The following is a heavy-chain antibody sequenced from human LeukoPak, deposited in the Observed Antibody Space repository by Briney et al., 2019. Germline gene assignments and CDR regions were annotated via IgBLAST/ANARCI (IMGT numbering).Heavy chain of an antibody. Sequence: GGSLRLSCAPPGFTSGASYISWIPKAQGRGLRGVSYIRGSGSTIYYADSVKGRFTISRDNAKNSLYLQMNSLRAEDTAVYYCARDRRDDRRAGEFLIDYWGQGTLVTVSS. CDR1: GFTSGASY. CDR3: ARDRRDDRRAGEFLIDY. D-gene: IGHD3-10*01. J-gene: IGHJ4*02. CDR2: IRGSGSTI. V-gene: IGHV3-11*01.